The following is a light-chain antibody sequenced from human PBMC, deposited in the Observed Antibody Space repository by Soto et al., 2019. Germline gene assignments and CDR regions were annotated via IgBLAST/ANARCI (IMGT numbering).Light chain of an antibody. Sequence: QPVLTQSPSASASLGASVKLTCTLSSGHNTYAIAWHQQQPEKGPRYLMKLNSDGSHSKGDGIPDRFSGSSSGAERYLAIASLQSGDGADYYCQTWGTGSWVFGGGTKLTVL. CDR2: LNSDGSH. J-gene: IGLJ3*02. V-gene: IGLV4-69*01. CDR3: QTWGTGSWV. CDR1: SGHNTYA.